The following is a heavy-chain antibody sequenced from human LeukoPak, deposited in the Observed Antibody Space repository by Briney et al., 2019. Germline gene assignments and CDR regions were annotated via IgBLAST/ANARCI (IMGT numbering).Heavy chain of an antibody. Sequence: GASVKVSCKASGYTFTGYYMHWVRQAPGQGLEWMGWINPNSGGTNYAQKFQGRVTMTRDTSISTAYMELSRLRSDDTAVYCCARDLFDYDFWSGYSGYFDYWGQGTLVTVSS. J-gene: IGHJ4*02. CDR3: ARDLFDYDFWSGYSGYFDY. CDR2: INPNSGGT. V-gene: IGHV1-2*02. D-gene: IGHD3-3*01. CDR1: GYTFTGYY.